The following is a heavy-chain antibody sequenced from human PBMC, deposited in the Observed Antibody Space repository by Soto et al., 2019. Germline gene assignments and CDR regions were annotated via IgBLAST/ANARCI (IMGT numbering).Heavy chain of an antibody. Sequence: QVHLVQSGAEVKKPGASVKVSCKASGYTFSSYSINWVRQAPGQGLEWMGWISADNGNIKYAQKLQGRVIMTTDTTTSTAYMELRSLRSDDTAVYYCARIDYGDFATGMDVWGQGTTVTVAS. V-gene: IGHV1-18*01. D-gene: IGHD4-17*01. CDR3: ARIDYGDFATGMDV. CDR2: ISADNGNI. J-gene: IGHJ6*02. CDR1: GYTFSSYS.